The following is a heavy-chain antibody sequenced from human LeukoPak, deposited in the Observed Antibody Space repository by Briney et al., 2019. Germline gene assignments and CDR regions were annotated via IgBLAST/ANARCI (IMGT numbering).Heavy chain of an antibody. D-gene: IGHD6-13*01. J-gene: IGHJ6*03. Sequence: PGGSLRLSCAASGFTFSDYAMSWVRQAPGKGPEWVSAITGGGRTYYADSVKGRFSISRDNSKNTLCLQMNSLRAEDTAVYYCAKGYSSSWYQSNYYMDVWGKGTTVTVSS. CDR1: GFTFSDYA. V-gene: IGHV3-23*01. CDR2: ITGGGRT. CDR3: AKGYSSSWYQSNYYMDV.